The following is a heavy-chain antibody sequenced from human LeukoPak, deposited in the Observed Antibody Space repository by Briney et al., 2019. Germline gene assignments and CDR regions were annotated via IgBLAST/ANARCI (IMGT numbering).Heavy chain of an antibody. CDR2: IYYSGST. D-gene: IGHD3-22*01. V-gene: IGHV4-59*08. Sequence: SETLSLTCTVSGASIGSYYWSWIRQPPGKGLEWIGYIYYSGSTNYNPSLKSRVTISVDTSKNQFSLKLSSVTAADTAVYYCARHDPYWYDSSGYYRYWGQGTLVTVSS. CDR1: GASIGSYY. J-gene: IGHJ4*02. CDR3: ARHDPYWYDSSGYYRY.